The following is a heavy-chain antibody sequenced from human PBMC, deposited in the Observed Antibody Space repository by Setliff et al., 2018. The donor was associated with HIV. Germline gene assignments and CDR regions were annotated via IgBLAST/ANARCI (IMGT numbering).Heavy chain of an antibody. J-gene: IGHJ1*01. D-gene: IGHD3-10*01. CDR3: ARGGSGSPRPLQH. CDR1: GFTFSSYS. V-gene: IGHV3-48*04. Sequence: PGGSLRLSCAASGFTFSSYSMNWVRQAPGKGLEWVSYISGSSTTIYYADSVKGRFTISRDNAKNTLYLQMNSLRAEDTAVYYCARGGSGSPRPLQHWGQGTLVTVSS. CDR2: ISGSSTTI.